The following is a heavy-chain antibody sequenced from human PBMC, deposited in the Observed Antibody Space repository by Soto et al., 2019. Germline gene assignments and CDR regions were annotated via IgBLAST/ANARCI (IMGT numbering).Heavy chain of an antibody. D-gene: IGHD2-21*02. Sequence: SETLSLTCIVSGESISSSSYYWGWIRQPPGKGLEWIGSIYYSGRTYYNPSFKSRVTISIDTSKNQFSLKLSSVTAKDTAVYYCARQRTKVVTQAYFDHWGQGALVTVSS. J-gene: IGHJ4*02. CDR3: ARQRTKVVTQAYFDH. CDR2: IYYSGRT. V-gene: IGHV4-39*01. CDR1: GESISSSSYY.